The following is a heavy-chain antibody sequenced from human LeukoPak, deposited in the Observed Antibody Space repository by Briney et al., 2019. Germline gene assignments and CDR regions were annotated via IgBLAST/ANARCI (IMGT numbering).Heavy chain of an antibody. CDR1: GFTFSSYD. CDR2: IGTAGDT. D-gene: IGHD3-22*01. Sequence: GGSLRLSCAASGFTFSSYDMHWVRQATGKGLEWVSAIGTAGDTYYPGSVKGRFTISRENAKNSLYLQMNSLRAGDTAVYYCARGRRGYYYDSSGYYYDYWGQGTLVTVSS. J-gene: IGHJ4*02. CDR3: ARGRRGYYYDSSGYYYDY. V-gene: IGHV3-13*01.